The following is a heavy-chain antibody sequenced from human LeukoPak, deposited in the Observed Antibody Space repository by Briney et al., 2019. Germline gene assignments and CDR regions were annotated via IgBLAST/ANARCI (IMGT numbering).Heavy chain of an antibody. V-gene: IGHV3-21*01. CDR3: ARVRDTSMVYDALDI. CDR1: GFTFSSYS. D-gene: IGHD5-18*01. Sequence: GGSLRLSCAASGFTFSSYSMNWVRQAPGKGLEWVSSISSSSSYIYYADSVKGRFTISRDNAKNSLYLQMNSLRAEDTAVYYRARVRDTSMVYDALDIWGQGTMVTVSS. CDR2: ISSSSSYI. J-gene: IGHJ3*02.